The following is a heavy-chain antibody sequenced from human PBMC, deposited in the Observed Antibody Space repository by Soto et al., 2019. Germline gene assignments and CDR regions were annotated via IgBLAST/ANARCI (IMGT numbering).Heavy chain of an antibody. D-gene: IGHD1-26*01. J-gene: IGHJ3*02. Sequence: GGSLRLSCAASGFTFSGYAMSWVRQAPGKGLEWVSAISGSGGSTYYADSVKGRFTISRDNSKNTLYLQMNSLRAEDTAVYYCAKLFNSGSYQNDAFDIWGQGTMVTVSS. CDR3: AKLFNSGSYQNDAFDI. V-gene: IGHV3-23*01. CDR2: ISGSGGST. CDR1: GFTFSGYA.